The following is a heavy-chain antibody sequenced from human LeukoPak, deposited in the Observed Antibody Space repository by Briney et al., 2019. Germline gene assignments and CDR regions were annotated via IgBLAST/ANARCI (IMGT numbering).Heavy chain of an antibody. CDR1: GGSISSYY. CDR3: ARHLTNAFDI. V-gene: IGHV4-59*08. CDR2: IYYSGST. J-gene: IGHJ3*02. Sequence: SETLSLTCTVSGGSISSYYWSWIRQPPAKGLEWVGYIYYSGSTNYNPSLKSRVTISVDTSTNQFSLKLSSVTAADTAVYYCARHLTNAFDIWGQGTMVTVSS.